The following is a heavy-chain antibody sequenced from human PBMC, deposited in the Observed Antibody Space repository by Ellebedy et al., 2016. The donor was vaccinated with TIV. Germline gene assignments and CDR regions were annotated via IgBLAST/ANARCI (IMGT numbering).Heavy chain of an antibody. D-gene: IGHD6-19*01. CDR2: VYGGHER. V-gene: IGHV3-53*01. CDR1: GFAVSSHH. J-gene: IGHJ1*01. Sequence: PGGSLRLSCTASGFAVSSHHLSWVRQSPGKGLEWVSTVYGGHERRYADAVQGRFIVSRDTVKNMLVLQMNSLRVEDTATYYCVSTQQWLPFPNWGQGTLVTVSS. CDR3: VSTQQWLPFPN.